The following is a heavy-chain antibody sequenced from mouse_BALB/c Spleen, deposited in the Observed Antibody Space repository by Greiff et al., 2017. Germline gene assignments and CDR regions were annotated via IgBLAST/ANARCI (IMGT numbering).Heavy chain of an antibody. D-gene: IGHD1-1*01. V-gene: IGHV1-5*01. Sequence: VHVKQSGTVLARPGASVKMSCKASGYSFTSYWMHWVKQRPGQGLEWIGAIYPGNSDTSYNQKFKGKAKLTAVTAASTAYMELSSLTNEDSAVYYCTRSGVTTVVGPEAWFAYWGQGTLVTVSA. CDR3: TRSGVTTVVGPEAWFAY. CDR2: IYPGNSDT. CDR1: GYSFTSYW. J-gene: IGHJ3*01.